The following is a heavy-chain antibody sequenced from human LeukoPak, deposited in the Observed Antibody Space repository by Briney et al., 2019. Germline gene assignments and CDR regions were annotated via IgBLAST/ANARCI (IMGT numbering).Heavy chain of an antibody. CDR2: IYYSGST. D-gene: IGHD3-9*01. CDR1: GGSISSGDYY. V-gene: IGHV4-30-4*01. CDR3: ARGNILTGYCFDF. Sequence: SETLSLTCTVSGGSISSGDYYWSWIRQPPGKGLEWIGYIYYSGSTYYNPSLKSRATISTDTSKNQFSLRLSSVTAADTAVYYCARGNILTGYCFDFWGQGALVTVSS. J-gene: IGHJ4*02.